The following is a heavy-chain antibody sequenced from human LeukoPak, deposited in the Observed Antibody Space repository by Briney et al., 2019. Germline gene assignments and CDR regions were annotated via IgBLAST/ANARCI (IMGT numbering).Heavy chain of an antibody. J-gene: IGHJ4*02. V-gene: IGHV4-59*08. D-gene: IGHD6-19*01. CDR3: ARHTSGWSTVDY. CDR1: GGSISSYY. CDR2: IYYSGST. Sequence: SETLSLTCTVSGGSISSYYWSWIRQPPGKGLEWIGYIYYSGSTNYNPSLKSRVTISADTSKNQFSLKLTSVTAADTAVYYCARHTSGWSTVDYWGQGTLVTVSS.